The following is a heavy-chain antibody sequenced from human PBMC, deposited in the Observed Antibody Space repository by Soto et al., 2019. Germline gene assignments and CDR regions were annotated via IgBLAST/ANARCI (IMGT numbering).Heavy chain of an antibody. D-gene: IGHD1-20*01. CDR3: ARDRRYNWNGIAGMDV. CDR2: ISYDGSNK. CDR1: GFTFSSYA. J-gene: IGHJ6*02. Sequence: GGSLRLSCAASGFTFSSYAMHWVRQAPGKGLEWVAVISYDGSNKYYADSVKGRFTISRDNSKNTLYLQMNSLRAEDTAVYYCARDRRYNWNGIAGMDVWGQGTTVTVSS. V-gene: IGHV3-30-3*01.